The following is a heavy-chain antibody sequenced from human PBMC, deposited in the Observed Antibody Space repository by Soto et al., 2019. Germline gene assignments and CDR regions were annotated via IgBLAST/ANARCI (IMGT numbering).Heavy chain of an antibody. CDR2: INPATGAA. V-gene: IGHV1-2*02. CDR1: GYTVTAYY. J-gene: IGHJ3*02. D-gene: IGHD3-3*01. Sequence: QLHLVQSGAVVKKPGASVTVSCSASGYTVTAYYMHWVRQAPGRGLEWMGGINPATGAAKYTQTCQGRASKARDTSTSTVFMELGCLTSEETAVFYCARGGGVGVAGSAAFDMWGQGTLVTVSS. CDR3: ARGGGVGVAGSAAFDM.